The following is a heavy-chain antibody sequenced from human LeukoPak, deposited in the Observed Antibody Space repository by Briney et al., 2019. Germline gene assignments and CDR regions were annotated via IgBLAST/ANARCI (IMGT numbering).Heavy chain of an antibody. CDR3: ARDYPGYGDYVFLYYYGMDV. D-gene: IGHD4-17*01. Sequence: SVKVSRKASAGNFSSYAISWLRQAPGHAIEGTGGILPIFGTANHAQKFQGRVTITADKSTSTAYMELSSLRSEDTAVYYCARDYPGYGDYVFLYYYGMDVWGKGTTVTVSS. J-gene: IGHJ6*04. V-gene: IGHV1-69*06. CDR1: AGNFSSYA. CDR2: ILPIFGTA.